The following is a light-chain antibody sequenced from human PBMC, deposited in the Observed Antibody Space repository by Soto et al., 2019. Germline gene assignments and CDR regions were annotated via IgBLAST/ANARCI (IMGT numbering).Light chain of an antibody. CDR1: QSVSKY. V-gene: IGKV3-20*01. Sequence: EIVLTQSPGTLALSPGEGATLSCRASQSVSKYLAWYQQKPGQAPRLLIYGASSRATGIPDSFSGSGSGTGFTLTNSRLEAEDFAVYYCQQYGGSPQTFGQGTKVEIK. CDR2: GAS. CDR3: QQYGGSPQT. J-gene: IGKJ1*01.